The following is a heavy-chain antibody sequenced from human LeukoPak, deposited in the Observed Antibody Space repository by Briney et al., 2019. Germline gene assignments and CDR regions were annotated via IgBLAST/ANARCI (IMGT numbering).Heavy chain of an antibody. CDR1: GFTFSNYW. CDR2: INQDGSEK. J-gene: IGHJ4*02. CDR3: ARRLSYFDD. V-gene: IGHV3-7*01. Sequence: GGSLRLSCVASGFTFSNYWMSWVRQAPGKGLEWVANINQDGSEKHYVDSVKGRFTISRDNAKNSLYPQMNSLRAEDTAVYYCARRLSYFDDWGQGTLVTVSS.